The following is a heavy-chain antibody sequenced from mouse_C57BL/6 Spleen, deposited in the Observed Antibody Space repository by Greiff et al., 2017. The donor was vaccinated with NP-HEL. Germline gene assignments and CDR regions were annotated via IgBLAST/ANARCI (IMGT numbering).Heavy chain of an antibody. V-gene: IGHV5-17*01. D-gene: IGHD4-1*01. J-gene: IGHJ4*01. CDR3: ARDWDVDAMDY. Sequence: EVKLVESGGGLVKPGGSLKLSCAASGFTFSDYGMHWVRQAPEKGLEWVAYISSGSSTIYYADTVKGRFTISRDNAKNTLFLQMTSLRSEDTAMYYCARDWDVDAMDYWGQGTSVTVSS. CDR2: ISSGSSTI. CDR1: GFTFSDYG.